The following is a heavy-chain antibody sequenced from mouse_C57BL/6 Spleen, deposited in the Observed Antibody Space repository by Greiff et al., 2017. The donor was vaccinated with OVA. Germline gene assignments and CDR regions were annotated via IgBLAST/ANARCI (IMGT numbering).Heavy chain of an antibody. CDR3: TREGNSKFAY. J-gene: IGHJ3*01. CDR2: IDPETGGT. Sequence: QVQLQQSGAELVRPGASVTLSCKASGYTFTDYEMHWVKQTPVHGLEWIGAIDPETGGTAYNQKFKGKAILTAGKSSSTAYMELRSLTSEDSAVYYCTREGNSKFAYWGQGTLVTVSA. V-gene: IGHV1-15*01. CDR1: GYTFTDYE. D-gene: IGHD2-5*01.